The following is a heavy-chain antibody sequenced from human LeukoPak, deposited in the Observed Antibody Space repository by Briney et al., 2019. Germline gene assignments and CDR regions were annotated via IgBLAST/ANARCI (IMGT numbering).Heavy chain of an antibody. CDR2: ISSSGSSI. CDR3: ARAKAASSFDAFDI. CDR1: GFTFSDYY. V-gene: IGHV3-11*01. J-gene: IGHJ3*02. D-gene: IGHD6-13*01. Sequence: GGSLRLSCVVSGFTFSDYYMSWIRQAPGKGLEWVSYISSSGSSIYYADSVKGRFTISRDNAKNSLSLQMNSLRAEDTAVYISARAKAASSFDAFDIWGQGTMVTVSS.